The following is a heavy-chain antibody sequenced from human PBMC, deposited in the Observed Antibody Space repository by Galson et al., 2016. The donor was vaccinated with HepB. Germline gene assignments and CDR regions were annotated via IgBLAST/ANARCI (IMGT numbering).Heavy chain of an antibody. CDR3: ARDVQFRFDL. CDR1: GYRFHTYG. CDR2: ISANSGNT. J-gene: IGHJ4*02. V-gene: IGHV1-18*04. Sequence: SVKVPCKASGYRFHTYGISWVRQAPGQGLEWLGWISANSGNTNYAQKFQDRVTMTRDTSASTVYMDLRSLRSDDTAVYYCARDVQFRFDLWGQGTLVTVSS. D-gene: IGHD5-24*01.